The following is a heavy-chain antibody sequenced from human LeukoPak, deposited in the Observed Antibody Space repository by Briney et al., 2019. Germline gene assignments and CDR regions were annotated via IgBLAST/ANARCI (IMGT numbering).Heavy chain of an antibody. V-gene: IGHV3-48*03. Sequence: EGSLRLSCAASGFTFSSYEMNWVRQAPGKGLEWVSYISSSGSTIYYADSVKGRFTISRDNAKNTLFLQMNSLGVEDTALYYCARAYGSSGYFQLPIDYWGQGTLVTVSS. D-gene: IGHD3-22*01. CDR3: ARAYGSSGYFQLPIDY. CDR2: ISSSGSTI. CDR1: GFTFSSYE. J-gene: IGHJ4*02.